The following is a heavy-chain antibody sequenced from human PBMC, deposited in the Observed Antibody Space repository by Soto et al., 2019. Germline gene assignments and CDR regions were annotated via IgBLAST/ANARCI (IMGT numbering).Heavy chain of an antibody. CDR1: GGTFSSYA. Sequence: GASVKVSFKASGGTFSSYAISWLRQAPGQGLEWMGGIIPIFGTANYAQKFQGRVTITADESTSTAYMELSSLRSEDTAVYYCARDDDGSGYSRLDYWGQGTLVTVPQ. CDR3: ARDDDGSGYSRLDY. J-gene: IGHJ4*02. CDR2: IIPIFGTA. D-gene: IGHD3-22*01. V-gene: IGHV1-69*13.